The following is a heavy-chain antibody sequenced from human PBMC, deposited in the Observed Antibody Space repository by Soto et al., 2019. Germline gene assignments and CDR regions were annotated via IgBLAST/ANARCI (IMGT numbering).Heavy chain of an antibody. V-gene: IGHV1-69*12. D-gene: IGHD5-12*01. CDR1: GGTFSNYP. CDR2: IIPIFGTV. J-gene: IGHJ2*01. Sequence: QVQLVQSGAEVKKPGSSVKVSCKASGGTFSNYPISWVRQAPGQGLEWMGGIIPIFGTVHYAQKFQGRVTITADESTSTAYMGLSSLRSEDTAGYYCARGNHRWLQLWYFDLWGRGTLVTVSS. CDR3: ARGNHRWLQLWYFDL.